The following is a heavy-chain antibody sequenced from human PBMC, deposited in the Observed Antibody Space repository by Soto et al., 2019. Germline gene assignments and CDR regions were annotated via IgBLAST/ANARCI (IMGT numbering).Heavy chain of an antibody. CDR2: INPSGGST. CDR3: ARVNVDTAMAYYFDY. J-gene: IGHJ4*02. Sequence: ASVKVSCKASGYTFTSYYMHWVRQAPGQGLEWMGIINPSGGSTSYAQKLQGRVTMTRDTSTSTVYMELSSLRSEDTAVYYCARVNVDTAMAYYFDYWGQGTLVTVSS. CDR1: GYTFTSYY. V-gene: IGHV1-46*01. D-gene: IGHD5-18*01.